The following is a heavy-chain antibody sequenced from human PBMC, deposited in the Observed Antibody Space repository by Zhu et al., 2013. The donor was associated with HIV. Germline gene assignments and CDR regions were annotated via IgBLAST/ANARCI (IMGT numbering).Heavy chain of an antibody. CDR1: GGTFSNYA. V-gene: IGHV1-69*12. CDR3: AIAQESTRWEGFIFYYFGMDV. Sequence: QVQLVQSGAEVKKPGSSVKVSCQTSGGTFSNYAISWVRQAPGQGLEWMGGIIPIFPRTNYSQKFQDRLTISADESTSTVYMDLTRLRSDDTAVYYCAIAQESTRWEGFIFYYFGMDVWGQGTTIIVSS. CDR2: IIPIFPRT. D-gene: IGHD1-26*01. J-gene: IGHJ6*02.